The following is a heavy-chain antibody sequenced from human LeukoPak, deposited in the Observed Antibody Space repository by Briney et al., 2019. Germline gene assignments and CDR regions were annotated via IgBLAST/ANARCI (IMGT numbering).Heavy chain of an antibody. CDR1: GFTFSSYA. CDR3: AGELGTTDAFDI. V-gene: IGHV3-30-3*01. Sequence: GRSLRLSCAASGFTFSSYAMHWVRQAPGKGLEWVAVISYDGSNKYYADSVKGRFTISRDNSKNTLYLQMNSLRAEDTAVYYCAGELGTTDAFDIWGEKTMVTVSS. CDR2: ISYDGSNK. D-gene: IGHD5-12*01. J-gene: IGHJ3*02.